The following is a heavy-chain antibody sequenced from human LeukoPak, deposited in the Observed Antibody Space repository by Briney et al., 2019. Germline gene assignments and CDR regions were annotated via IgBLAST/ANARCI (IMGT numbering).Heavy chain of an antibody. Sequence: ASVKVSCKASGYTFTSYYMHWVRQAPGQGLEWMGIINRSGGSTSYAQKFQGRVTMTRDTSTSTVYMELSSLRSEDTAVYYCARSEGATFRSNYWGQGTLVTVSS. CDR1: GYTFTSYY. CDR3: ARSEGATFRSNY. V-gene: IGHV1-46*01. CDR2: INRSGGST. D-gene: IGHD1-26*01. J-gene: IGHJ4*02.